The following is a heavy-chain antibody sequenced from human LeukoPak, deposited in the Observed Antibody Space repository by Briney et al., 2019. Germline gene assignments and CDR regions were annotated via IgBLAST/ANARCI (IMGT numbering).Heavy chain of an antibody. CDR1: GGSFSGYY. Sequence: SETLSLTCAVYGGSFSGYYWSWIRQPPGKGLEWIGEINHSGSTNYNPSLKSRVTISVDTSKNQFSLKLSSVTAADTAVYYCARAPLSLYFDYWGQGTLVTVSS. CDR3: ARAPLSLYFDY. J-gene: IGHJ4*02. V-gene: IGHV4-34*01. CDR2: INHSGST.